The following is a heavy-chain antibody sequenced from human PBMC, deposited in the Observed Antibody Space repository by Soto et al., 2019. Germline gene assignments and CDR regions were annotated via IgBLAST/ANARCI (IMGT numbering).Heavy chain of an antibody. CDR1: GYSFTSYW. CDR3: ARRLAYYDSSGYFGGMDV. J-gene: IGHJ6*02. V-gene: IGHV5-51*01. Sequence: GESLKISCQGSGYSFTSYWIGWVRQMPGKGLEWMGIIYPGDSDTRYSPSFQGQVTISADKSISTAYLQWSSLKASDTAMYYCARRLAYYDSSGYFGGMDVWGQGTTVTVSS. D-gene: IGHD3-22*01. CDR2: IYPGDSDT.